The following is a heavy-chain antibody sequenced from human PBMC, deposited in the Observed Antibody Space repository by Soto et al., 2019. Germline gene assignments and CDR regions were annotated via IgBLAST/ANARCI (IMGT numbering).Heavy chain of an antibody. J-gene: IGHJ1*01. D-gene: IGHD4-4*01. CDR3: ARLRASNYEAYQH. Sequence: QVQLVQSGAEVKKPGSSVKVSCKASGGTFSTYPISWVRQAPGQGLEWMGGINPIFGTANYAQKLQGRVTRTADESTTTAYMQLSSLRSDETAVYYCARLRASNYEAYQHWGQGTLVTVSS. CDR2: INPIFGTA. V-gene: IGHV1-69*12. CDR1: GGTFSTYP.